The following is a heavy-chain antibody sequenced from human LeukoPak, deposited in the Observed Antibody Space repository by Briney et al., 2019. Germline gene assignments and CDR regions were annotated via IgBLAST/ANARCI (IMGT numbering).Heavy chain of an antibody. J-gene: IGHJ5*02. CDR2: ISYDGSNK. CDR3: ARSNILDCSTTSCYTGWFDP. CDR1: GFTFSSYG. V-gene: IGHV3-30*03. D-gene: IGHD2-2*02. Sequence: PGRSLRLSCAASGFTFSSYGMHWVRQAPGKGLEWVAVISYDGSNKYYAGAVKGRFTISRDNSKNTLYLQMNSLRAEDTAVYYCARSNILDCSTTSCYTGWFDPWGQGTLVTVSS.